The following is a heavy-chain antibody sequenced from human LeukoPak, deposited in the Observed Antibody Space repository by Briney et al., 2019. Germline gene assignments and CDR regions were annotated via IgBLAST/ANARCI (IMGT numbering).Heavy chain of an antibody. CDR1: GFTFTNAG. V-gene: IGHV3-30*01. CDR2: ISHDGTNK. Sequence: GGSLTLSCAASGFTFTNAGIHWVRLAAGKGLEWVSFISHDGTNKYYSDSVDGRFTVSRLNSQNTVHLQMTDLRPDDTATYYCASEDVDTGDFWGQGTLVTVSS. CDR3: ASEDVDTGDF. J-gene: IGHJ4*02. D-gene: IGHD5-18*01.